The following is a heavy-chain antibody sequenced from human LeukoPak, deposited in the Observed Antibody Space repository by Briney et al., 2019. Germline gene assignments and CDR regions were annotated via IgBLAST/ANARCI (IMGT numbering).Heavy chain of an antibody. CDR1: GGSISSYY. Sequence: SETLSLTCTVSGGSISSYYWSWIRQPAGKGLEWIGRIYTSGSTNYNPSLKSRVTMSVDTSKNQFSLKLSSVTAADTAVCYCARDSIAAAGWAFDIWGQGTMVTVSS. J-gene: IGHJ3*02. CDR3: ARDSIAAAGWAFDI. V-gene: IGHV4-4*07. D-gene: IGHD6-13*01. CDR2: IYTSGST.